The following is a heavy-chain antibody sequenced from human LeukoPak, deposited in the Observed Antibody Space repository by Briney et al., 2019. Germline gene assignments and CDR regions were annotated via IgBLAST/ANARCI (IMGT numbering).Heavy chain of an antibody. D-gene: IGHD2-21*01. CDR3: VRGYYQPFHK. Sequence: ETLSLTCSVSGASLSSYYWGWIRQSPGKGLEWLGYISNTGKTDYNPSLKSRGTLSLDTSKNQFSLRLTSVTAADTAVYYCVRGYYQPFHKWGQRT. CDR1: GASLSSYY. V-gene: IGHV4-59*01. CDR2: ISNTGKT. J-gene: IGHJ4*02.